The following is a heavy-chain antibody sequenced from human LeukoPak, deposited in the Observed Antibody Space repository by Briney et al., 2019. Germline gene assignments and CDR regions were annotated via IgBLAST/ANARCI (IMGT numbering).Heavy chain of an antibody. V-gene: IGHV4-30-2*01. CDR2: IYHSGST. J-gene: IGHJ4*02. Sequence: SQTLSLTCAVSGGSISSGGYSWSWIRQPPGKGLEWIGYIYHSGSTYYNPSLKSRVTISVDRSKNQFSLKLSSVTAADTAVYYCARASYSSGAYFDYWGQGTLVTVSS. CDR1: GGSISSGGYS. CDR3: ARASYSSGAYFDY. D-gene: IGHD6-25*01.